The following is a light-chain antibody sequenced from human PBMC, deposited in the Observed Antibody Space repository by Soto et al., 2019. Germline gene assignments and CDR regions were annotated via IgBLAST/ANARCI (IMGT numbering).Light chain of an antibody. V-gene: IGLV2-14*01. Sequence: QSSLTQPASVSGSPGQSITISCTGTSSDVGGYNYVSWYQQHPGKAPKLMIYEVSNRPSGVSNRFSGSKSGNTASLTISGLQAEDGADYYCSSFRSGSTLFGTGTKLTVL. CDR3: SSFRSGSTL. J-gene: IGLJ1*01. CDR1: SSDVGGYNY. CDR2: EVS.